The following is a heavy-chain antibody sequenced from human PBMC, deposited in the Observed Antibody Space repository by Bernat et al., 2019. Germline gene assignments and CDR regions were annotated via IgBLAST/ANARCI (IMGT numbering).Heavy chain of an antibody. V-gene: IGHV3-33*01. CDR2: IWYDGSNK. CDR3: ARVYSASYDY. CDR1: GFTFSNYG. J-gene: IGHJ4*02. Sequence: VQLVESGGGVVKPGRSVRLSCAASGFTFSNYGMHWVRQAPGKGLEWVAVIWYDGSNKYYADSVKGRFTISRDNSKNTLYLQMITLRAEDTAVYYCARVYSASYDYWGQGTLVTVSS. D-gene: IGHD6-13*01.